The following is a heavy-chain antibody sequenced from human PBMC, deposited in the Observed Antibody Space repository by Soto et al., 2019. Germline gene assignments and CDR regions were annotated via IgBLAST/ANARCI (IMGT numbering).Heavy chain of an antibody. D-gene: IGHD5-12*01. J-gene: IGHJ5*02. V-gene: IGHV5-51*01. Sequence: PGESLKISCKGSGYSFTSYWIGWVRQMPGKGLEWMGIIHPSDFDTRYSPSFQGQVTISADKSISTAYLQWSSLRASDTAMYYCPIHSTGYEDSWGQGTLVTVSS. CDR3: PIHSTGYEDS. CDR2: IHPSDFDT. CDR1: GYSFTSYW.